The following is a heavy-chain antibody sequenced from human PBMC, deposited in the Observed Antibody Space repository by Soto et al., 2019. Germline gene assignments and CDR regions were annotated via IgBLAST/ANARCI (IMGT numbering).Heavy chain of an antibody. D-gene: IGHD4-17*01. V-gene: IGHV3-53*01. Sequence: EVQLVESGGGLIQPGGSLRLSCAASGFTVSTTYMTWVRQAPGEGLEWVSVLYGGGGTYYADSVKGRFTISRDNSRNTLYLQMNSLRVEDTAVYYCARDLSGYGEFDPWGQGTLVTVSS. CDR1: GFTVSTTY. CDR2: LYGGGGT. CDR3: ARDLSGYGEFDP. J-gene: IGHJ5*02.